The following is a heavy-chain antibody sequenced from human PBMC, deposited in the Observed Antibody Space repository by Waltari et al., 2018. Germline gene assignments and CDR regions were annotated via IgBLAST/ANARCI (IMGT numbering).Heavy chain of an antibody. Sequence: QVQLRESGPGLVKPSETLSLTCTVSGDSISSYYWSWIRQPPGKGLEWIGYISYTGSTNYTPSLKSRVTFSVDTSKNQFSLKLSSATAADTAVYYCARALVTTRIYFDYWGLGTLVTVSS. J-gene: IGHJ4*02. CDR3: ARALVTTRIYFDY. CDR1: GDSISSYY. CDR2: ISYTGST. D-gene: IGHD5-12*01. V-gene: IGHV4-59*08.